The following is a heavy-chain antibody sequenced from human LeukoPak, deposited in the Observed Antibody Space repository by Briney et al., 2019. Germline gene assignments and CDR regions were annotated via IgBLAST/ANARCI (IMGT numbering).Heavy chain of an antibody. CDR2: ISDSGNT. D-gene: IGHD4-17*01. Sequence: PGGSLRLSCAASGFTLSSYAMSWVRQAPGKGLEWVSAISDSGNTYHADSVKGRFTISRDNSKNTLYLQMNSLRAEDTAVYYCAKGGMTTVTTDYYYMDVWGKGTTVTVSS. CDR3: AKGGMTTVTTDYYYMDV. CDR1: GFTLSSYA. V-gene: IGHV3-23*01. J-gene: IGHJ6*03.